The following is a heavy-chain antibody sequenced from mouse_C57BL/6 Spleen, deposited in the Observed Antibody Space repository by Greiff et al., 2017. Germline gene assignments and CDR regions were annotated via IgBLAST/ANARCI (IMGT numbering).Heavy chain of an antibody. CDR3: ARGWLLDY. D-gene: IGHD2-3*01. CDR2: IYPSDSET. Sequence: QVQLQQPGAELVRPGSSVKLSCKASGYTFTSYWMDWVKQRPGQGLEWIGNIYPSDSETHYNQKFKDKATLTVDKSSSTAYMQLSSLTSEDSAVYYCARGWLLDYWGQGTTRTVSS. J-gene: IGHJ2*01. CDR1: GYTFTSYW. V-gene: IGHV1-61*01.